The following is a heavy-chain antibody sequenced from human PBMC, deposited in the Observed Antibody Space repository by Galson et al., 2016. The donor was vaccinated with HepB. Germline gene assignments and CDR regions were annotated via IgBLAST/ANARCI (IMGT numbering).Heavy chain of an antibody. CDR2: IVVGTDNT. J-gene: IGHJ3*02. CDR3: AADRNFYDSSAYFRDAFDI. Sequence: SVKVSCKASGFTFINSAMQWVRRARGQRLEWIGWIVVGTDNTHYAQKLRGRVTITRDMSTSTVYMELSSLRSEDTAVYYCAADRNFYDSSAYFRDAFDIWGQGTMVTVSS. D-gene: IGHD3-22*01. CDR1: GFTFINSA. V-gene: IGHV1-58*02.